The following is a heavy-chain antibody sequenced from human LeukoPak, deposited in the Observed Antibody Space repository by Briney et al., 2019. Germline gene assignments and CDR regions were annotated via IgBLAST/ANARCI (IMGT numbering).Heavy chain of an antibody. CDR3: ARKRAMEDTVSYFDY. J-gene: IGHJ4*02. CDR2: ISSSGSTI. D-gene: IGHD2-15*01. CDR1: GFTFSDYY. V-gene: IGHV3-11*04. Sequence: GGSLRLSCAASGFTFSDYYMSWIRQAPGKGLEWVPYISSSGSTIYYADSVKGRFTISRDNSKNMVYLQMNSLRAEDTAVYYCARKRAMEDTVSYFDYWGQGTLVTVSS.